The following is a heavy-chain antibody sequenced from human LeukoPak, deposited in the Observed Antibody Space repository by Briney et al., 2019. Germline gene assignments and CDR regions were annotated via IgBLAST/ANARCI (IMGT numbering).Heavy chain of an antibody. CDR3: ARHWWHGLDI. J-gene: IGHJ3*02. D-gene: IGHD2-8*02. V-gene: IGHV3-7*01. Sequence: AGSLRLSCAASGFTFTSYWMTWVRQAPGKGLEWVANINQDGSEESHVASVKGPFTNSRDNAKNAVAVQMHGLKGEDAAVDYCARHWWHGLDIWGHGTLVTVS. CDR1: GFTFTSYW. CDR2: INQDGSEE.